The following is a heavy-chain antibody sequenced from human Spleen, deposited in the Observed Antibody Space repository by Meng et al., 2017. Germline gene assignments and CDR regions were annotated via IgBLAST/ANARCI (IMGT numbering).Heavy chain of an antibody. Sequence: QALPVQSQSEWHKPGASVKVSCNASGYTCPSYGISWVRQAPGQGLERMGGSIPIFGTANYAQKFHGRVTITADESTSTAYMELSSLRSEDKAVYYCARPRDGYNSYYFDYWGQGTLVTVSS. D-gene: IGHD5-24*01. CDR3: ARPRDGYNSYYFDY. CDR2: SIPIFGTA. V-gene: IGHV1-69*13. CDR1: GYTCPSYG. J-gene: IGHJ4*02.